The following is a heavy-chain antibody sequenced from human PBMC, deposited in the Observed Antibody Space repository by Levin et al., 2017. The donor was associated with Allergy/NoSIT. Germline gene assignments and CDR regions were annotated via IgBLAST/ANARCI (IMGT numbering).Heavy chain of an antibody. Sequence: GESLKISCAASGFTFSSNAMSWVRQAPGKGLEWVSSISGSGGSTSYADSVKGRFTISRDNSKNTLFLQMNSLRAEDTALYYCAKAGTPGIPFDYWGQGTLVTVSS. V-gene: IGHV3-23*01. CDR3: AKAGTPGIPFDY. D-gene: IGHD2-21*02. J-gene: IGHJ4*02. CDR2: ISGSGGST. CDR1: GFTFSSNA.